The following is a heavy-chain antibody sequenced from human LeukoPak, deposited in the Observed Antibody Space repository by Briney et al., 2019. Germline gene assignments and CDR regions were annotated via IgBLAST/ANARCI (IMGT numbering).Heavy chain of an antibody. CDR2: INPNSGGT. Sequence: ASVKVSRKASGYTFTGYYMHWVRQAPGQGLEWMGWINPNSGGTNYAQKFQGRVTMTRDTSISTAYMELSRLRSDDTAVYYCARLPDYYDSSGYSDYWGQGTLVTVSS. CDR1: GYTFTGYY. J-gene: IGHJ4*02. D-gene: IGHD3-22*01. V-gene: IGHV1-2*02. CDR3: ARLPDYYDSSGYSDY.